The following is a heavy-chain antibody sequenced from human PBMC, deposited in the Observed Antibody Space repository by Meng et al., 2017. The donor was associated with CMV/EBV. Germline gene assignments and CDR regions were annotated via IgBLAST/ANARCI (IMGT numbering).Heavy chain of an antibody. CDR3: ARDSSGWYPHFDY. CDR2: IYPSGST. J-gene: IGHJ4*02. D-gene: IGHD6-19*01. V-gene: IGHV4-4*07. Sequence: AQLQEAGPGLVEPSQTLALACTVSGGSISSYCWRWIRQPAGKGLEWIGRIYPSGSTNYNPSLKSRVTMSVDTSKNQFSLKLSSVTAADTAVYYCARDSSGWYPHFDYWGQGTLVTVSS. CDR1: GGSISSYC.